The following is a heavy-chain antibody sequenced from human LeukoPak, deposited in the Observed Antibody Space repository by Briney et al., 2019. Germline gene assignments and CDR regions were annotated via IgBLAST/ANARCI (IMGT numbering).Heavy chain of an antibody. D-gene: IGHD4-23*01. J-gene: IGHJ2*01. V-gene: IGHV4-59*01. CDR2: TYYSGSI. CDR3: TRNGGYSDWYFDV. CDR1: GGSIRTYY. Sequence: SETLSLTCTVSGGSIRTYYWSWIRQPPGKGLWWIAYTYYSGSINYNPSLKSRVTISVDTSKNQFSLKLSSVTAADTAVYYCTRNGGYSDWYFDVWGRGTLVTVSS.